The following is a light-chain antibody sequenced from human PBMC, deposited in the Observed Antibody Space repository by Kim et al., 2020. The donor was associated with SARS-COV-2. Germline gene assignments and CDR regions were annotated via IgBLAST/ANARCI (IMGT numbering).Light chain of an antibody. CDR2: DAS. V-gene: IGKV3-11*01. CDR1: QSVSSY. J-gene: IGKJ4*01. CDR3: QQRSNWPSSLT. Sequence: PGERATLSCRASQSVSSYLAWYQQKPGQAPRLLIYDASNRATGIPARFSGSGSGTDFTLTISSLEPEDFAVYYCQQRSNWPSSLTFGGGTKL.